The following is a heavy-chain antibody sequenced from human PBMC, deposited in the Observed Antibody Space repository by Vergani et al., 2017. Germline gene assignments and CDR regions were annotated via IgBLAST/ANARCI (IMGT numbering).Heavy chain of an antibody. CDR3: ARVGHVLDTQRHYGADY. Sequence: QVQLVQSGAEVKKPGASVKVSCKASGYTFTGYYMHWVRPAPGQGLEWMGWINPNSGGTNYAQKFQGRVTMTRDTSISTAYMELSRLRSDDTAVYYCARVGHVLDTQRHYGADYWGQGTLVTVSS. CDR2: INPNSGGT. CDR1: GYTFTGYY. V-gene: IGHV1-2*02. J-gene: IGHJ4*02. D-gene: IGHD4-17*01.